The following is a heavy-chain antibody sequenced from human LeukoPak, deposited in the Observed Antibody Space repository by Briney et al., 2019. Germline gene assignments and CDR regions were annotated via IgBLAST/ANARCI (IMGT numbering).Heavy chain of an antibody. J-gene: IGHJ4*02. CDR3: AREGGFYRPLDY. CDR2: VHLDGRT. V-gene: IGHV4-4*02. CDR1: GGSVTSTNW. Sequence: SDTLSLTCDVSGGSVTSTNWWTWFRQPPGKGLEWIGEVHLDGRTNYNPSLKSRLVMSADLPENHISLKLTSVTAADTAVYYCAREGGFYRPLDYSGQGTLVTVSS. D-gene: IGHD6-25*01.